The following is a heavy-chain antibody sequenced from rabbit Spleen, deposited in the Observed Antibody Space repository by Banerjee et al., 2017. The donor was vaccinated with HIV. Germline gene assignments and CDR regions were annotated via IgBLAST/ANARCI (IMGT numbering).Heavy chain of an antibody. CDR2: IDTGSSGFT. CDR1: GVSFSSSSY. V-gene: IGHV1S40*01. Sequence: QSLEESGGDLVKPGASLTLTCTASGVSFSSSSYMCWVRQAPGKGLEWIACIDTGSSGFTYFATWAKGRFTCSKTSSTTVTLQMTRLTAADTATYFCGRSSVAGYAGYAYGSNLWGQGTLVTVS. CDR3: GRSSVAGYAGYAYGSNL. D-gene: IGHD6-1*01. J-gene: IGHJ4*01.